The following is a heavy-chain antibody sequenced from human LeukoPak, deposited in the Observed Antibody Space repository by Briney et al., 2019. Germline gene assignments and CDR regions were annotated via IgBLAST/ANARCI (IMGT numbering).Heavy chain of an antibody. Sequence: GGSLRLSCAASGFTFSDFYLSWIRQAPGKGLEWVSYISSSGVNTDYADSVKGRFTISRDNSKNTLYLQMSSLRAEDTAVYFCVRGYSFGPYGMDVWGQGTTVTVSS. J-gene: IGHJ6*02. CDR2: ISSSGVNT. CDR3: VRGYSFGPYGMDV. D-gene: IGHD2-15*01. CDR1: GFTFSDFY. V-gene: IGHV3-11*03.